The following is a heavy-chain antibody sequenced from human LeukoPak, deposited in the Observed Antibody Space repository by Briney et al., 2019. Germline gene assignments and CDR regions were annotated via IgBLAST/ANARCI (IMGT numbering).Heavy chain of an antibody. Sequence: AAVKVSCKASGGTFSSYAIRWVRQDPRQRLEWMGGIIPIFGTANYAQKFQGRVTITADESTSTAYMELSSLRSEDTAVYYCARAGSSWYYFDYWGQGILVTVSS. V-gene: IGHV1-69*13. J-gene: IGHJ4*02. D-gene: IGHD6-13*01. CDR1: GGTFSSYA. CDR3: ARAGSSWYYFDY. CDR2: IIPIFGTA.